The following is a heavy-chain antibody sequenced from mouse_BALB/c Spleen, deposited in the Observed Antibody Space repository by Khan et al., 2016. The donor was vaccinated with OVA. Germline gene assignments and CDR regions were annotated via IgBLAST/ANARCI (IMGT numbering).Heavy chain of an antibody. Sequence: QVQLKQSGAELAKPGASVKMPCKASGYTFINYWILWVKQRPGQGLEWIGYINPSTGYTEYNQNFKDKATLTADKSSSTAYMQLSSLTSEDSAVYYCARRGRRWDFDYWGQGTTLTVSS. CDR2: INPSTGYT. D-gene: IGHD1-1*01. V-gene: IGHV1-7*01. CDR1: GYTFINYW. CDR3: ARRGRRWDFDY. J-gene: IGHJ2*01.